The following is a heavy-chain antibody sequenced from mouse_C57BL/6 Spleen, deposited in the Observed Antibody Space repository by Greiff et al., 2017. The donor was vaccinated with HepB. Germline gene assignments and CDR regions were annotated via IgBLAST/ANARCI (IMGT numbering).Heavy chain of an antibody. CDR1: GYSITSGYY. V-gene: IGHV3-6*01. CDR3: ARVGYYFYYAMDY. Sequence: DVQLQESGPGLVKPSQSLSLTCSVTGYSITSGYYWNWIRQFPGNKLEWMGYISYDGSNNYNPSLKNRISITRDTSKNQFFLKLNSVTTEDTATYYCARVGYYFYYAMDYWGQGTSVTVSS. J-gene: IGHJ4*01. CDR2: ISYDGSN. D-gene: IGHD2-3*01.